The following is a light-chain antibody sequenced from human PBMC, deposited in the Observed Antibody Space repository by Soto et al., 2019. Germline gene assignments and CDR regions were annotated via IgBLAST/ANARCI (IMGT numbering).Light chain of an antibody. J-gene: IGKJ1*01. Sequence: EIVLTQSPGTLELSPGDRATLSCRVCQSVNKAYLVWYLVKPGQAPRRLIYGASSRATGIPDRFSGRGFGTDFTLTISRLEPEDFAVYYCQHSGDFRWTFGQGTKVDIK. CDR3: QHSGDFRWT. V-gene: IGKV3-20*01. CDR2: GAS. CDR1: QSVNKAY.